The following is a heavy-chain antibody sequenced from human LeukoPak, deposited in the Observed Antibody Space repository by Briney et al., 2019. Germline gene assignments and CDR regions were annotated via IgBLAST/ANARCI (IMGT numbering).Heavy chain of an antibody. CDR3: ARDLGYGALDP. J-gene: IGHJ5*02. CDR1: AFTLTSYW. V-gene: IGHV3-7*01. CDR2: INPDGSQT. D-gene: IGHD4-17*01. Sequence: GGSLRPSCAASAFTLTSYWMNWVRQPPGKGLEWVALINPDGSQTNYVDSVKGRFTISRDNAENSLYLQMNSLRAEDTAVYYCARDLGYGALDPWGQGTLVTVSS.